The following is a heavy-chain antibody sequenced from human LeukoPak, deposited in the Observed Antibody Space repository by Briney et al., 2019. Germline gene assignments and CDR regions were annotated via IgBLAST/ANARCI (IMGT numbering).Heavy chain of an antibody. D-gene: IGHD6-19*01. CDR2: IYYSGST. CDR1: GGSISSYY. CDR3: ARDRGQWLLNWFDP. Sequence: PSETLSLTCTVSGGSISSYYWSWIRQPPGKGLEWIGYIYYSGSTNYNPSLKSRATTSVDTSKNQFSLKLSSVTAADTAVYYCARDRGQWLLNWFDPWGQGTLVTVSS. J-gene: IGHJ5*02. V-gene: IGHV4-59*01.